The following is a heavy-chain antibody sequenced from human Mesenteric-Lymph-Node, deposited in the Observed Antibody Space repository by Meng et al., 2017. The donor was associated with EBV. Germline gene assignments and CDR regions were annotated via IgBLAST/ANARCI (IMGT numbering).Heavy chain of an antibody. Sequence: QFELVQSVAEVNKTVASEKVCCECSVYTFTRYGNSGVRHAPGQGLEWMGWISAYNGNTNYAQKLQGRITMNTDTSPSTVYMELRSLRSDDTAVYYCERWPEGELLPYDYWGQGTLVTVSS. CDR1: VYTFTRYG. J-gene: IGHJ4*02. D-gene: IGHD1-26*01. V-gene: IGHV1-18*01. CDR2: ISAYNGNT. CDR3: ERWPEGELLPYDY.